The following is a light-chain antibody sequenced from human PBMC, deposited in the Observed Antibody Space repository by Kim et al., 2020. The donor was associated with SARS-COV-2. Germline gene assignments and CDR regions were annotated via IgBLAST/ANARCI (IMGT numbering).Light chain of an antibody. V-gene: IGLV3-25*03. CDR1: TLQKKQ. Sequence: VPQEQTASITCSEDTLQKKQTYCEQQKSRHAPLLVKYKNKGRPSGLHGRSSGSSSETTVTLTSSGVQAEDDADYCCPSADGSRTYVFGTGTKVTVL. J-gene: IGLJ1*01. CDR3: PSADGSRTYV. CDR2: KNK.